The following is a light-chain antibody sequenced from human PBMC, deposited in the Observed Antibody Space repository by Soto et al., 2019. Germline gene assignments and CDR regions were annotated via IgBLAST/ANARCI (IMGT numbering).Light chain of an antibody. CDR2: DAS. V-gene: IGKV3-15*01. CDR1: NSAASA. CDR3: QQYRDWPLT. Sequence: EILLTQSPATLSVSLGERATLXXRASNSAASAVAWYQQKPGQAPRXVIYDASNRATGITARFSGSGAATEFTLTISSLQSEDFAVYSCQQYRDWPLTFGGGTKVDIK. J-gene: IGKJ4*01.